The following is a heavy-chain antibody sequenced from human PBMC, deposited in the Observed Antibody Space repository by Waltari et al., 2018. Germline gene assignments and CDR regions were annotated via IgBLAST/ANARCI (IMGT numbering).Heavy chain of an antibody. D-gene: IGHD6-19*01. J-gene: IGHJ6*03. CDR3: ARVAVIAVAGREIYYYYYYMDV. Sequence: QVQLQQWGAGLLKPSETLSLTCAVYGGSFSGYYWSWIRQPPGKGLEWIGEINHSGSTNYNPSLKSRVTISGDTSKNQFSLKLSAVTAADTAVYYCARVAVIAVAGREIYYYYYYMDVWGKGTTVTISS. V-gene: IGHV4-34*01. CDR2: INHSGST. CDR1: GGSFSGYY.